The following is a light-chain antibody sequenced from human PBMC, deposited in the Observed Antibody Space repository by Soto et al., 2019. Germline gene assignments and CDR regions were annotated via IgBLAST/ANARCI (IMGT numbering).Light chain of an antibody. CDR1: SSDVGSYNL. V-gene: IGLV2-23*01. J-gene: IGLJ1*01. CDR3: CSYASRDTYV. Sequence: QSVLTQPASVSGSPGQSITISCTGTSSDVGSYNLVSWYQQHPGKAPKLIIFEGNKRPSGISDRFSGSKSGNTASLTISGLQAEDEADYYCCSYASRDTYVFGTGTKVNVL. CDR2: EGN.